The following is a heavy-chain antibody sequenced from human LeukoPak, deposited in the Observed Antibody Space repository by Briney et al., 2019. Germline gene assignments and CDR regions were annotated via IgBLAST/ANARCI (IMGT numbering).Heavy chain of an antibody. CDR1: GFTFKSYG. J-gene: IGHJ4*02. Sequence: GGTLRLSCVASGFTFKSYGMHWVRQAPGKGLEWVAIIWYDGSNKYYADFVKGRFTTSRDNSENTLYLQMNSLRADDTAVYYCARVSGYSGTWYVDYWGQGTLVTVSS. D-gene: IGHD6-13*01. CDR3: ARVSGYSGTWYVDY. V-gene: IGHV3-33*01. CDR2: IWYDGSNK.